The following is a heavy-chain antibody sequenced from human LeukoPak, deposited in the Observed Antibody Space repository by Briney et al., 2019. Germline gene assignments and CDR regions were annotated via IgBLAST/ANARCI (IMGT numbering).Heavy chain of an antibody. CDR1: GDSIGNYY. Sequence: SETLSLTCTVSGDSIGNYYWSWIRQPPGKGLEWIGYIYDSGSTDYNPSLKSRVTISVDTSKTQFSLQVTSVTAADTAVYYCARAPQLYHFDYWGQGTLVTVSS. J-gene: IGHJ4*02. CDR2: IYDSGST. V-gene: IGHV4-59*01. D-gene: IGHD2-8*01. CDR3: ARAPQLYHFDY.